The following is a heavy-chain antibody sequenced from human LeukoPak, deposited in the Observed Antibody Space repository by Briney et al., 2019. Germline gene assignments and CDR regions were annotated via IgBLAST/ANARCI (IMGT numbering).Heavy chain of an antibody. CDR1: GFTFSSYG. CDR2: IRYDGSNK. D-gene: IGHD6-6*01. J-gene: IGHJ4*02. V-gene: IGHV3-30*02. CDR3: AKDKGTYSSSSYYFDY. Sequence: GGSLRLSCAASGFTFSSYGMHWVRQAPGKGLEWVAFIRYDGSNKYYADSVKGRFTISRDNSKNTLYLQMNSLRAEDTAVYYCAKDKGTYSSSSYYFDYWGQGTLVTVSS.